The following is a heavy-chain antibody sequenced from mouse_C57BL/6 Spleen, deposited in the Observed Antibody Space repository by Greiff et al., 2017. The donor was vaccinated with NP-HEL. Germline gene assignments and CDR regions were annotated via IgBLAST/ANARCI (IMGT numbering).Heavy chain of an antibody. Sequence: VQLQQPGAELVMPGASVRLSCKASGYTFTSYWMHWVKQRPGQGLEWIGEIDPSDSYTNYNQKFKGKSTLTVDKSSSTAYMRLSSLTSEDSAVYYCASYDYDYWGQGTTLTVSS. V-gene: IGHV1-69*01. CDR1: GYTFTSYW. CDR3: ASYDYDY. J-gene: IGHJ2*01. D-gene: IGHD2-4*01. CDR2: IDPSDSYT.